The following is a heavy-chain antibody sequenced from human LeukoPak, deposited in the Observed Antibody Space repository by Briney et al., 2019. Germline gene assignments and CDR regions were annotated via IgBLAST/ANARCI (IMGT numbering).Heavy chain of an antibody. J-gene: IGHJ4*02. V-gene: IGHV1-18*01. CDR3: ARDGQYHEEYLDY. Sequence: ASVKVSCKSSGDTFTSYGISWVRQAPGQGLEWMGWISAYNGNTNYAQKFQGRVTMTTDTSTSTAYVELRSLRSDDTAVYYCARDGQYHEEYLDYWGQGTLVTVSS. CDR2: ISAYNGNT. CDR1: GDTFTSYG. D-gene: IGHD4-11*01.